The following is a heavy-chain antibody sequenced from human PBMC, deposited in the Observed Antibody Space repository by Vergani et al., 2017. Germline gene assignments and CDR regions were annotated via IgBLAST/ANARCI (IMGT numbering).Heavy chain of an antibody. CDR2: IYSGGSST. V-gene: IGHV3-23*03. D-gene: IGHD1-1*01. Sequence: EVQLLESGGGLVQTGGSLRLSCAASGFTFSSYAMSGVRQAPGKGLEWVSVIYSGGSSTYYADSVKGRFTISRDNSKNTLYLQMNSLRAEDTAVYYCANDGLCDTRTNWFDPWGQGTLVTVSS. J-gene: IGHJ5*02. CDR1: GFTFSSYA. CDR3: ANDGLCDTRTNWFDP.